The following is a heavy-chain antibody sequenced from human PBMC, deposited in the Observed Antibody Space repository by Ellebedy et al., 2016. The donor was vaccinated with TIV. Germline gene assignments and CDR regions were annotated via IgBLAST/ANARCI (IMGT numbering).Heavy chain of an antibody. CDR3: ARAGSSGWEAYFDL. CDR1: GFTFTQYW. J-gene: IGHJ2*01. D-gene: IGHD6-19*01. Sequence: GESLKISCAASGFTFTQYWLHWVRQAPGKGPVWVSRINSDRSSTTYADSVKGRFTISRDNAKNTLYLQMNSLRAEDTAVYYCARAGSSGWEAYFDLWGRGTLVTVSS. V-gene: IGHV3-74*01. CDR2: INSDRSST.